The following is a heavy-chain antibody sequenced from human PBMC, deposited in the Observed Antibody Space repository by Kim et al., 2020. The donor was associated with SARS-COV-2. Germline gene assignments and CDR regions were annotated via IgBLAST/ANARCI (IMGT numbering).Heavy chain of an antibody. J-gene: IGHJ6*02. D-gene: IGHD5-12*01. CDR1: GFSLSTSGMC. CDR2: IDWDYDK. CDR3: ARARWTSSGRSYGMDV. Sequence: SGPTLVKPTQTLTLTCTFSGFSLSTSGMCVSWIRQPPGKALEWLALIDWDYDKYYSTSLKTRLTISKDTSKNQVVLTMTNMDPVDTATYYCARARWTSSGRSYGMDVWGQGTPVTVSS. V-gene: IGHV2-70*01.